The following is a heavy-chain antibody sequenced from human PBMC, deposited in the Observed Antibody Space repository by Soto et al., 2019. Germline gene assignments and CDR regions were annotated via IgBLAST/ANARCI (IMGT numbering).Heavy chain of an antibody. V-gene: IGHV3-73*01. D-gene: IGHD3-10*01. J-gene: IGHJ4*02. CDR3: VVGDQDYYFDY. CDR1: GFTFSGSA. Sequence: GGSLRLSCAASGFTFSGSAMHWVRQASGKGLEWVGRIRSKANSYATAYAASVKGRFTISRDDSKNTAYLQMNSLKTEDTAVYYGVVGDQDYYFDYWGQGPLVTVSS. CDR2: IRSKANSYAT.